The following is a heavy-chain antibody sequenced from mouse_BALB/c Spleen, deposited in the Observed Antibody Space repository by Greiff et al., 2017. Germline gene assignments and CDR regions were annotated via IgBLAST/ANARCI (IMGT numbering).Heavy chain of an antibody. CDR1: GFTFSSYA. J-gene: IGHJ3*01. V-gene: IGHV5-9-3*01. Sequence: VQLKESGGGLVKPGGSLKLSCAASGFTFSSYAMSWVRQTPEKRLEWVATISSGGSYTYYPDSVKGRFTISRDNAKNTLYLQMSSLRSEDTAMYYCARQGDDYAWFAYWGQGTLVTVSA. D-gene: IGHD2-4*01. CDR3: ARQGDDYAWFAY. CDR2: ISSGGSYT.